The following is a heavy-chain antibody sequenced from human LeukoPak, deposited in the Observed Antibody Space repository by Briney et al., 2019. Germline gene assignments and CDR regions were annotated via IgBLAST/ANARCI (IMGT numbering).Heavy chain of an antibody. Sequence: HPGGSLRLSCAASGFTFSGSAMHWVRQASGKGLEWVGRIRSKANSYATAYAASVKGRFTISRDDSKNTAYLQMNSLKTEDTAVYYCTRQVRTVDYWGQGTLVTVSS. CDR1: GFTFSGSA. J-gene: IGHJ4*02. CDR2: IRSKANSYAT. V-gene: IGHV3-73*01. D-gene: IGHD1-14*01. CDR3: TRQVRTVDY.